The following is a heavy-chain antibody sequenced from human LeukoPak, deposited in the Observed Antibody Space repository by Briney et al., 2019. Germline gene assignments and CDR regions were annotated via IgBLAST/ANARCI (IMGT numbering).Heavy chain of an antibody. CDR1: GFTFSSYV. Sequence: PGGSLRLSCAASGFTFSSYVMSWVRQAPGKGLEWVSAISGSGGGTYYADSVKGRFIISRDNSKNTLYLQMNSLRVEDTAVYYCAKEKTSTFNWFDPWGQGTLVTVSS. V-gene: IGHV3-23*01. CDR3: AKEKTSTFNWFDP. D-gene: IGHD3-3*02. J-gene: IGHJ5*02. CDR2: ISGSGGGT.